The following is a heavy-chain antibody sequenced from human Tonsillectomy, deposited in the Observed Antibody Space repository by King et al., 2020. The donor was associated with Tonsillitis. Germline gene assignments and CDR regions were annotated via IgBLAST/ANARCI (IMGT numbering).Heavy chain of an antibody. CDR3: ARDNSAGAIPWKAFDI. Sequence: VQLQESGPGLVKPSETLSLTCTVSGASISAYYWSWIRQPPGKGLEWIGYIYDSGNTDYNPSLKSRVTISLDTSKNQFSLKLNSLTAADTAVYYCARDNSAGAIPWKAFDIWGQGTMVTVSS. CDR1: GASISAYY. J-gene: IGHJ3*02. D-gene: IGHD1-26*01. V-gene: IGHV4-59*01. CDR2: IYDSGNT.